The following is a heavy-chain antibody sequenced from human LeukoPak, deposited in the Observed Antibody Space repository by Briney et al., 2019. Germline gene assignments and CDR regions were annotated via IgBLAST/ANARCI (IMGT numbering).Heavy chain of an antibody. CDR1: GFTFDDYA. J-gene: IGHJ4*02. Sequence: GGSLRLSCAASGFTFDDYAMHWVRQAPGKGLEWVSGISWNSGSIGYADSVKGRFTISRDNAKNSLYLQMNSLRVEDTAMYYCARDRYSSGWTGTLNYWGQGTLVTVSS. V-gene: IGHV3-9*01. D-gene: IGHD6-19*01. CDR2: ISWNSGSI. CDR3: ARDRYSSGWTGTLNY.